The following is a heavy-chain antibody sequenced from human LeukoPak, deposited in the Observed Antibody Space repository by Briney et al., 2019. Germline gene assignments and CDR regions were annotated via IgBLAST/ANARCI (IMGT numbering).Heavy chain of an antibody. Sequence: PGGSLRLSCAVSGFTFNSYTMNWVRQAPGKGLEWVSSITSTSTYIYYADSVKGRFTISRDNVKNSLYLQVSSLRAEDTAVYYCVRDGREGFDIWGHGTLVIVSS. CDR1: GFTFNSYT. V-gene: IGHV3-21*06. J-gene: IGHJ3*02. CDR3: VRDGREGFDI. D-gene: IGHD5-24*01. CDR2: ITSTSTYI.